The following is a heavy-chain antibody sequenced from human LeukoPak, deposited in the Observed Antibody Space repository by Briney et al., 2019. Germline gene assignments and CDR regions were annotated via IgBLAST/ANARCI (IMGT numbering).Heavy chain of an antibody. V-gene: IGHV5-51*01. D-gene: IGHD5/OR15-5a*01. Sequence: GESLEISCKGSGYSFTNYWIGWVRQMPAEGLEWVGIIYPGDSDTRYSPSFQGQVTISADKSIGTAYLQWSSLRASDTAMYYCARRATSLSYFDYWGQGTLVTVSS. J-gene: IGHJ4*02. CDR1: GYSFTNYW. CDR3: ARRATSLSYFDY. CDR2: IYPGDSDT.